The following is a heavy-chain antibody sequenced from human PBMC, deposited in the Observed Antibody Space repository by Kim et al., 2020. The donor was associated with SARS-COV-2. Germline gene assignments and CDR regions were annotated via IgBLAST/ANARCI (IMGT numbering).Heavy chain of an antibody. CDR3: ARRHCSGGSCPLGYGMDV. CDR2: IIPIFGTA. CDR1: GGTFSSYA. D-gene: IGHD2-15*01. J-gene: IGHJ6*02. V-gene: IGHV1-69*13. Sequence: SVKVSCKASGGTFSSYAISWVRQAPGQGLEWMGGIIPIFGTANYAQKFQGRVTITADESTSTAYMELSSLRSEDTAVYYCARRHCSGGSCPLGYGMDVWGQGTTVTVSS.